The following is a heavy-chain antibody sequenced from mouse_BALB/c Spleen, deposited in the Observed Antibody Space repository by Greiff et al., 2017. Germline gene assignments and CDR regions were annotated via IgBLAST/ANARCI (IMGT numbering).Heavy chain of an antibody. CDR2: INPSTGYT. D-gene: IGHD1-1*01. CDR3: ARDGSSQFAY. Sequence: QVQLQQSGAELAKPGASVKMSCKASGYTFTSYWMHWVKQRPGQGLEWIGYINPSTGYTEYNQKFKDKATLTADKSSSTAYMQLSSLTSEDSAVYYCARDGSSQFAYWGQGTLVTVSA. V-gene: IGHV1-7*01. CDR1: GYTFTSYW. J-gene: IGHJ3*01.